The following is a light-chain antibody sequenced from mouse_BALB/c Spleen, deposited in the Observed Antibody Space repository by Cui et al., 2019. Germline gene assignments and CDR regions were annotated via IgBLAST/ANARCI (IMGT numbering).Light chain of an antibody. CDR1: HSISTS. CDR2: YAS. Sequence: DILLTQSPVIISVIPGEKVSFFCRASHSISTSIHWYQQRTNGSPTHLIKYASESISGIPSRFSGSGSGTEFTLSINSVESEDISDYYCQQSNSWPTLTFGAGTKLELK. V-gene: IGKV5-48*01. J-gene: IGKJ5*01. CDR3: QQSNSWPTLT.